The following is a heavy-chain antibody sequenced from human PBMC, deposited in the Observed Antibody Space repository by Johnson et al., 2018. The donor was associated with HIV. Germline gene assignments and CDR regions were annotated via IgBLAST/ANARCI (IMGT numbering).Heavy chain of an antibody. CDR3: ARTTYSSPGAFYF. J-gene: IGHJ3*01. CDR2: ISYDGSNK. CDR1: GFTFSSYA. D-gene: IGHD6-19*01. V-gene: IGHV3-30-3*01. Sequence: QVQLVESGGGVVQPGRSLSLSCAASGFTFSSYAMYWVRQAPGKGLEWVAFISYDGSNKYYADSVKGRFTISRDNSKNTLYLQMNSLRAEDTAVYYCARTTYSSPGAFYFWGQWTMVTVSS.